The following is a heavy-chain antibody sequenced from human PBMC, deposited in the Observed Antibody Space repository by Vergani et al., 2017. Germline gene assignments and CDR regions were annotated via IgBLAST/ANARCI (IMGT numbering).Heavy chain of an antibody. D-gene: IGHD1-1*01. CDR3: AKFPLNITTPDRGDF. CDR2: ISYDGDTT. CDR1: GFRFSDYG. J-gene: IGHJ4*02. Sequence: HVQMVESGGGVVQPGRSLRLTCAASGFRFSDYGMHWVRQAPGRGLEWVALISYDGDTTYYEDSVKGRFTISRDNSKNTLFLQMHSLRVEDTALYYCAKFPLNITTPDRGDFWGQGSLVTVSS. V-gene: IGHV3-30*18.